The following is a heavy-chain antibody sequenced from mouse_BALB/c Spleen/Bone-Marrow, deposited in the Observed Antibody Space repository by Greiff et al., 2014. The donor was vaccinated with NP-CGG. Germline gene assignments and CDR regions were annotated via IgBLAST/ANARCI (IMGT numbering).Heavy chain of an antibody. CDR3: ARRGVHYGYDGCYVDY. J-gene: IGHJ2*01. CDR2: INPFNGGT. V-gene: IGHV1-31*01. Sequence: VQLKESGPELVKPGASMKISCKASGYSFTGYYMHWMKQSHGKNLEWIGLINPFNGGTDYNQKFKGKATLTVDKSSGTAYMELLSLTSEDSAVYYRARRGVHYGYDGCYVDYWGQGTTLTVSS. D-gene: IGHD2-2*01. CDR1: GYSFTGYY.